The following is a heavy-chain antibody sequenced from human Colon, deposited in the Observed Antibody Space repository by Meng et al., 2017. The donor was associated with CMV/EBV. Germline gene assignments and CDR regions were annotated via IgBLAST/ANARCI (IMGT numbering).Heavy chain of an antibody. CDR3: AKSGHCITSNCFQYFDS. D-gene: IGHD2-2*03. Sequence: SLKISCEASGFNFGDYVMHWVRQAPGKGLEWVAAISWDSATIGYADSVKGRFTISRDSVRGRLTLPVGNKYSVYLQMNTLRAEDTALYFCAKSGHCITSNCFQYFDSWGQGTLVTVSS. J-gene: IGHJ4*02. V-gene: IGHV3-9*01. CDR1: GFNFGDYV. CDR2: ISWDSATI.